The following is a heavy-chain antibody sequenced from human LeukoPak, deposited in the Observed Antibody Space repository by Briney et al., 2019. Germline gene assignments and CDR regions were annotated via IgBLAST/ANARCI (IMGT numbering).Heavy chain of an antibody. CDR3: ARDPRSYTGYDETFDY. J-gene: IGHJ4*02. V-gene: IGHV4-34*01. CDR1: GGSFSGYY. Sequence: SETLSLTCAVYGGSFSGYYWSWIRQPPGKGLEWIGEISHSGSTNYNPSLKSRVTMSLHTSEDQFSLKLSSVTAADTAVYYCARDPRSYTGYDETFDYWGQGTLVTVSS. CDR2: ISHSGST. D-gene: IGHD5-12*01.